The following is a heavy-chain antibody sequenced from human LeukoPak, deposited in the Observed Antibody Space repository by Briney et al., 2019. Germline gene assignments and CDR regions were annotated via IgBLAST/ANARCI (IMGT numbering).Heavy chain of an antibody. Sequence: GGSLRLSCAASEFTFSNYAMNWVRQAPGKRPEWVSGISSGGGSIYYADSVKGRFTISRDNSKNTLYLQMNSLRAEDTAVYYCASSPLAARPKLDYWGQGTLLNVSS. CDR1: EFTFSNYA. J-gene: IGHJ4*02. CDR2: ISSGGGSI. V-gene: IGHV3-23*01. D-gene: IGHD6-6*01. CDR3: ASSPLAARPKLDY.